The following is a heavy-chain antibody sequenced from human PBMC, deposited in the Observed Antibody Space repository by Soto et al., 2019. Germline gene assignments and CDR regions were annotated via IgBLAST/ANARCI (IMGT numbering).Heavy chain of an antibody. CDR1: GGSISSYY. Sequence: SETLSLTCTVSGGSISSYYWSWIRQPPGKGLEWIGYIYYSGSTNYNPSLKSRVTISVDTSKNQFSLKLSSVTAADTAVYYCARGGKGLAMFFWFDPWGQGTRVTVSS. V-gene: IGHV4-59*01. CDR3: ARGGKGLAMFFWFDP. D-gene: IGHD3-10*02. J-gene: IGHJ5*02. CDR2: IYYSGST.